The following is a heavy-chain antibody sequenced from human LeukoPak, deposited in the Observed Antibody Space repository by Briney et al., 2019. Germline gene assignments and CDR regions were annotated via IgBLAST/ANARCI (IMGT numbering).Heavy chain of an antibody. J-gene: IGHJ6*02. D-gene: IGHD6-19*01. V-gene: IGHV1-2*02. CDR2: INPNSGGT. CDR1: GYTFIGYY. Sequence: ASVKVSCKASGYTFIGYYMHWVRQAPGQGLEWMGWINPNSGGTNYAQKFQGRVTMTRDTSISTAYMELSRLRSDDTAVYYCCGSSLAGSDGMDVWGQGTTVTVSS. CDR3: CGSSLAGSDGMDV.